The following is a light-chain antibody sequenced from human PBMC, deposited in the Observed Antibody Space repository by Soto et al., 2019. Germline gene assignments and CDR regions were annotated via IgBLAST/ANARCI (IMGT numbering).Light chain of an antibody. CDR2: EVT. J-gene: IGLJ3*02. Sequence: SALTQPASVSGSPGQSITISCTGTSSDVGSYNLVSWYQQHPGKAPKLLIYEVTKRPSGVSNRFSGSKSGNTASLTVSGLQAEDEADYYCCSHAGSYTWVFGGGTKVTVL. CDR3: CSHAGSYTWV. CDR1: SSDVGSYNL. V-gene: IGLV2-23*02.